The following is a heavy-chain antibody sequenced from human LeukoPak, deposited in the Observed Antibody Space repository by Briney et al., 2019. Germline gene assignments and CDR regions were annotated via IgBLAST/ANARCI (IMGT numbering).Heavy chain of an antibody. V-gene: IGHV3-9*01. CDR2: ISWNSGSI. D-gene: IGHD3-10*01. CDR1: GFTFDDYA. Sequence: GGSLRLSCAASGFTFDDYAMHWVRQAPGKGLEWVSGISWNSGSIGYADSVEGRFTISRDNAKNSLYLQMNSLRAEDTAVYYCAREGLLWFGESIPYYFDYWGQGTLVTVSS. J-gene: IGHJ4*02. CDR3: AREGLLWFGESIPYYFDY.